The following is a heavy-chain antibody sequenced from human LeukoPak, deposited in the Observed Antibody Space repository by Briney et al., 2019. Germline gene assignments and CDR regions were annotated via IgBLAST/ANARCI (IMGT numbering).Heavy chain of an antibody. D-gene: IGHD3-3*01. CDR1: GFTFSSYA. CDR3: ARDTTWSGYYDY. J-gene: IGHJ4*02. Sequence: PGGSLRLSCAASGFTFSSYAIHWVRQAPGKGLEWGAVISDDGSNKYYADSVKGRFTISRDNSKNTLYLQMNSLRAEDTAVYYCARDTTWSGYYDYWGQGTLVTVSS. CDR2: ISDDGSNK. V-gene: IGHV3-30-3*01.